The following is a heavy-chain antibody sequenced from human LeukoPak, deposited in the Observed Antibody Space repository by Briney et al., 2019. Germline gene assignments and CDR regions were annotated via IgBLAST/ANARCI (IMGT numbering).Heavy chain of an antibody. J-gene: IGHJ4*02. D-gene: IGHD3-10*01. Sequence: GRSLRLSCAASGFTFSSYGMHWVRQAPGKGLEWVAVISYDGSNRYYADSVKGRFTISRDNSKNTLYLQMSSLGAEGAAVYYCAKSPHSPAGSWFYFDYWGQGTLVTVSS. CDR1: GFTFSSYG. V-gene: IGHV3-30*18. CDR3: AKSPHSPAGSWFYFDY. CDR2: ISYDGSNR.